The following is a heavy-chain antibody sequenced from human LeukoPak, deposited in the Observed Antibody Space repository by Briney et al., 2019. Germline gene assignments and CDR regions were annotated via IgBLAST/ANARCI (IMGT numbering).Heavy chain of an antibody. J-gene: IGHJ4*02. CDR3: VRLYYYDASGPPL. CDR2: IYYTGRT. V-gene: IGHV4-39*01. Sequence: SETLSLTCSTSGDYISNSNYYWGWIRQPPGKGLEWIGNIYYTGRTYYNPSLRSRVSISIDTSKNEFSLKLSSVTAADTAVYYCVRLYYYDASGPPLWGQGTLVIVSS. CDR1: GDYISNSNYY. D-gene: IGHD3-22*01.